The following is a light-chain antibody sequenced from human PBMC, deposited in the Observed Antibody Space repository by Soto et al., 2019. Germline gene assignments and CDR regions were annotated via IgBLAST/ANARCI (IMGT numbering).Light chain of an antibody. CDR2: LEGSGSY. Sequence: QLVLTQSSSASASLGSSVKLTCTLNSGHSTYIIAWHQHQPGKAPRYLMKLEGSGSYNKGSGVPDRFSGSSSGADRYLTISNLQSEDEAPYYCETWDSDTRVFGGGTKLTVL. V-gene: IGLV4-60*03. CDR1: SGHSTYI. J-gene: IGLJ2*01. CDR3: ETWDSDTRV.